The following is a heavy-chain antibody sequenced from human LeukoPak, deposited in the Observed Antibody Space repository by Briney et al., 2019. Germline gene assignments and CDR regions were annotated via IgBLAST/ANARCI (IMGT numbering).Heavy chain of an antibody. Sequence: GRSLRLSCASSGFTFSCYAIHWVRQAPGKGLERVAVISYDGSNKYYADSVKGRFTISRDNSKSTVYLQMNSLRAEDTAVYYCARGGGYDSGRYYFDFWGQGTLVTVSS. CDR2: ISYDGSNK. V-gene: IGHV3-30-3*01. J-gene: IGHJ4*02. CDR1: GFTFSCYA. D-gene: IGHD3-16*01. CDR3: ARGGGYDSGRYYFDF.